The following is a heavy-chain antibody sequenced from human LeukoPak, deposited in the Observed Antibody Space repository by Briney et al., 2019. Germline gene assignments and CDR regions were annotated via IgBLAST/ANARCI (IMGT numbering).Heavy chain of an antibody. D-gene: IGHD2-15*01. CDR3: AREPCSGGSCYFFRRHYYYYGMDV. CDR1: GYTFTGYY. Sequence: ASVKASCKASGYTFTGYYMHWVRQAPGQGLEWMGWINPNSGGTNYAQKFQGRVTMTRDTSISTAYMEVSRLRSDDTAVYYCAREPCSGGSCYFFRRHYYYYGMDVWGQGTTVTVSS. J-gene: IGHJ6*02. V-gene: IGHV1-2*02. CDR2: INPNSGGT.